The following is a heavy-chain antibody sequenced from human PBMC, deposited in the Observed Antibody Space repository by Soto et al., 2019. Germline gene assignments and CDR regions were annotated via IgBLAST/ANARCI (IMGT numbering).Heavy chain of an antibody. CDR2: VYHSGTT. Sequence: SETLSLTCSVSGVSITGSYWSWIRQPPGKTLGWIGYVYHSGTTTYNPSLKSRVSISVDTSKNQFSLRLTSVIAADTAVYYCARDMPYGAGRINLFDSWGQGTLVTVSS. CDR3: ARDMPYGAGRINLFDS. J-gene: IGHJ4*02. D-gene: IGHD1-26*01. CDR1: GVSITGSY. V-gene: IGHV4-59*01.